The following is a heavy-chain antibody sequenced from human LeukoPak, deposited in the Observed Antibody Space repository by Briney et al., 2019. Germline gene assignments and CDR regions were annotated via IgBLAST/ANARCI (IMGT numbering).Heavy chain of an antibody. CDR3: ARDSEVPAAIGDY. J-gene: IGHJ4*02. CDR1: GFAFSSYA. V-gene: IGHV3-23*01. Sequence: GGSLRLSCAASGFAFSSYAMSWVRQAPGKGLEWVSAISGSGDSTYYADSVKGRFTISRDNSKNTLYLQMNSLRAEDTAVYYCARDSEVPAAIGDYWGQGTLVTVSS. D-gene: IGHD2-2*02. CDR2: ISGSGDST.